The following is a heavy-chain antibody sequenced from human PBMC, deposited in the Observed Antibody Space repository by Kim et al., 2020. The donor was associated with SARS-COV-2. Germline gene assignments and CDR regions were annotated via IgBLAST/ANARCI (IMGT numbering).Heavy chain of an antibody. CDR2: ISAHDGDT. Sequence: ASVKVSCKASGYIFSNYGITWVRQAPGQGLEWMGWISAHDGDTNYAQKFQGRVTLTTDTSATTAYMELRSLRADDSAVYYCAREYGSGTKYLDYWGQGTLLTVSS. J-gene: IGHJ4*02. V-gene: IGHV1-18*01. CDR1: GYIFSNYG. CDR3: AREYGSGTKYLDY. D-gene: IGHD3-10*01.